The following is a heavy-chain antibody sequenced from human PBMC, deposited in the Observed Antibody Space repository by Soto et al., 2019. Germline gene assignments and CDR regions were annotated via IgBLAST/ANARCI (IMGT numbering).Heavy chain of an antibody. D-gene: IGHD4-17*01. CDR3: ARENPTVVTPRSYFQL. CDR2: IIPIFGTA. J-gene: IGHJ1*01. V-gene: IGHV1-69*13. CDR1: GGTFSSYA. Sequence: SVKVSCKASGGTFSSYAISWVRQAPGQGLEWMGGIIPIFGTANYAQKFQGRVTITADESTSTAYMELSSLRSEDTAVYYCARENPTVVTPRSYFQLWGQGTLVTVSS.